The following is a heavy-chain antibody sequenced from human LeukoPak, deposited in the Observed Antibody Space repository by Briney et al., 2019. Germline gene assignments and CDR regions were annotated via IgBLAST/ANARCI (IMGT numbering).Heavy chain of an antibody. CDR1: GGSISSSSYY. J-gene: IGHJ1*01. V-gene: IGHV4-39*01. CDR2: VDYSGTT. D-gene: IGHD6-13*01. Sequence: SETLSLTRTVSGGSISSSSYYWGWIRGPPGKGLEWFGRVDYSGTTYYNPSLKSRVTISVDTSKNQCSLKLSSLTAPDTTVDDCARTADPSIAAAGRGSMYLQHWRQGSLVTVPS. CDR3: ARTADPSIAAAGRGSMYLQH.